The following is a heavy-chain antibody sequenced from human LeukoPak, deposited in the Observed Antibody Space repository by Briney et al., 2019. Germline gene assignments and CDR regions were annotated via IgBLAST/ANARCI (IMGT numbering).Heavy chain of an antibody. Sequence: GGSLRLSCAVSGFTLDDYAMHWLRQVPGKGLEWVSGINWNSDSIGYADSVKGRFTTSRDNAKNSLYLQTNSLRAEDTAFYYCAINGGGDSGYGNFDYWGQGTLVTVSS. J-gene: IGHJ4*02. CDR1: GFTLDDYA. CDR2: INWNSDSI. CDR3: AINGGGDSGYGNFDY. D-gene: IGHD5-12*01. V-gene: IGHV3-9*01.